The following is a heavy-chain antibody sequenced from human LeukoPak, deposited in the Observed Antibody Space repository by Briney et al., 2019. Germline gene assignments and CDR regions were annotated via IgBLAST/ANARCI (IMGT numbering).Heavy chain of an antibody. Sequence: SGTLSLTCAVSGGSISSNNWWGWVRPPPGKGLEWIGEIYHSGSPNYNPSLKSRVTISVDKSRNHFSLNLSSVTAADTAVYYCARVNINNWHSCDYWGQGTLVTVSS. CDR3: ARVNINNWHSCDY. J-gene: IGHJ4*02. D-gene: IGHD1-1*01. CDR2: IYHSGSP. V-gene: IGHV4-4*02. CDR1: GGSISSNNW.